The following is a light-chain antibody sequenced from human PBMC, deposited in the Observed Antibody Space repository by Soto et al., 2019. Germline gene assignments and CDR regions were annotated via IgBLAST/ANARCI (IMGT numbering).Light chain of an antibody. CDR2: GNS. V-gene: IGLV1-40*01. CDR1: SSNIGAGYD. Sequence: QSVLTQPPSVSGAPGQRVTISCTGSSSNIGAGYDVHWYQQLPGTAPKLLIYGNSNRPSGVPDRFSGSKSGTSASLAITGLQAEDEADNYGQSYDSSLSGAYVFGTGTKVTVL. J-gene: IGLJ1*01. CDR3: QSYDSSLSGAYV.